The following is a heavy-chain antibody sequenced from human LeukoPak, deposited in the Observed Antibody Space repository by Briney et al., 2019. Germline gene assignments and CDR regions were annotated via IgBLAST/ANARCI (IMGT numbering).Heavy chain of an antibody. CDR3: ARGGSWYLSF. J-gene: IGHJ4*02. CDR1: GGSVSSSNW. V-gene: IGHV4-4*02. Sequence: SGTLSLTCAVSGGSVSSSNWWSWVRQPPGKGLEWIGEISYSGSTNYNPSLKSRVTVSVDKSKNQLSLELSSVTAAGTAVYYCARGGSWYLSFWGQGTLVTVSS. D-gene: IGHD6-13*01. CDR2: ISYSGST.